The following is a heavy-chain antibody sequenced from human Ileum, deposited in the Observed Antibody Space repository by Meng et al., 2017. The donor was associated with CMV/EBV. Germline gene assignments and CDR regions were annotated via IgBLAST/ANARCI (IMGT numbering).Heavy chain of an antibody. CDR2: IYYSGST. CDR3: ARNRVYDFWSGYYTGSGEYGMDV. D-gene: IGHD3-3*01. V-gene: IGHV4-59*01. J-gene: IGHJ6*02. Sequence: ETLSLTCTVSGGSISSYYWSWIRQPPGKGLEWIGYIYYSGSTNYNPSLKSRVTISVDTSKNQFSLKLSSVTAADTAVYYCARNRVYDFWSGYYTGSGEYGMDVWGQGTTVTVSS. CDR1: GGSISSYY.